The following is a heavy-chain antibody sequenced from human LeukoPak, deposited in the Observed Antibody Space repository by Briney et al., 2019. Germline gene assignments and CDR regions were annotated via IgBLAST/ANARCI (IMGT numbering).Heavy chain of an antibody. CDR2: ISGGST. CDR3: AKDRDYYDSSGYYYVTAEYFQH. V-gene: IGHV3-23*01. J-gene: IGHJ1*01. D-gene: IGHD3-22*01. CDR1: GFTFSSYA. Sequence: PGGSLRLSCAASGFTFSSYAMSWVRQAPGKGLEWVSAISGGSTYYADSVKGRFTISRDNSKNTLYLQMNSLRAEDTAVYYCAKDRDYYDSSGYYYVTAEYFQHWGQGTLVTVSS.